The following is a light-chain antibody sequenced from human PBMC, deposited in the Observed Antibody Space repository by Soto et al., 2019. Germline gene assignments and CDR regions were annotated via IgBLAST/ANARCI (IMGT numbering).Light chain of an antibody. J-gene: IGLJ1*01. V-gene: IGLV2-14*01. CDR3: SSYTSSREKV. CDR2: DVS. Sequence: QSALTQPASVSGSPGQSITISCTGTSSDVGGYNYVSWYQQYPGKAPKLMIHDVSNRPSWVSDRFSGSKSGNTASLTISGLQAEAEADYYCSSYTSSREKVFGTGTKLTVL. CDR1: SSDVGGYNY.